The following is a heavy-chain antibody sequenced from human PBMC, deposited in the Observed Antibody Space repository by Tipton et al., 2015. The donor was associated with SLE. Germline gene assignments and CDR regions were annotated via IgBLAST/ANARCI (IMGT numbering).Heavy chain of an antibody. CDR1: GYTFTSYD. Sequence: QLVQSGAEVKKPGASVKVSCKASGYTFTSYDINWVRQATGQGLEWMGWINANSGNTGYAQKFQGRVTITRNISISTVYMGLSSLRSEDTAVYYCARGLSSITITLVCQHWGQGTLVTVS. D-gene: IGHD3-10*01. V-gene: IGHV1-8*03. CDR3: ARGLSSITITLVCQH. CDR2: INANSGNT. J-gene: IGHJ1*01.